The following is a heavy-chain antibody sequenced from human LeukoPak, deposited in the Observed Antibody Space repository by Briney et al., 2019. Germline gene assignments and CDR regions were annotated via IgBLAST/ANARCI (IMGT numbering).Heavy chain of an antibody. D-gene: IGHD5-24*01. CDR2: INHSGST. J-gene: IGHJ4*02. CDR1: GGSFSGYY. CDR3: ATSRGRDGYNGAMDY. V-gene: IGHV4-34*01. Sequence: KPSETLSLTCAVYGGSFSGYYWSWIRQPPGKGLEWIGEINHSGSTNYNPSLKCRVTISVDTSKNQFSLKLSSVTAADTAVYYCATSRGRDGYNGAMDYWGQGTLVTVSS.